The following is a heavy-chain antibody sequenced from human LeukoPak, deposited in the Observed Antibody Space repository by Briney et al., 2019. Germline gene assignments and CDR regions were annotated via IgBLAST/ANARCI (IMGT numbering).Heavy chain of an antibody. CDR2: IKKDGSEK. CDR3: ARGDSKSFDI. J-gene: IGHJ3*02. D-gene: IGHD5-18*01. Sequence: SGGSLRLSCAASGFTFSSYWMSWVRQAPGKGLGWVANIKKDGSEKYYVDSVKGRFTISRDNAKTSLYLQMNSLRAEDTAVYYCARGDSKSFDIWGRGTMVAVSS. V-gene: IGHV3-7*01. CDR1: GFTFSSYW.